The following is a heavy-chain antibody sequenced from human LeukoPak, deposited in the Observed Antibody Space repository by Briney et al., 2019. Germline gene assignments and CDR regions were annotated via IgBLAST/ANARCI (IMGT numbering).Heavy chain of an antibody. CDR1: GFTFSTYG. Sequence: GRSLRLSCAASGFTFSTYGMHWVRQAPGKGLGWVAFIRYDGSNKYYADSVKGRFTISSDTSKNTLYLQMNSLRAEDTAVYYCAKGTVGSGGYSPQIDYWGQGTLVTVSS. CDR2: IRYDGSNK. CDR3: AKGTVGSGGYSPQIDY. J-gene: IGHJ4*02. D-gene: IGHD3-10*01. V-gene: IGHV3-30*02.